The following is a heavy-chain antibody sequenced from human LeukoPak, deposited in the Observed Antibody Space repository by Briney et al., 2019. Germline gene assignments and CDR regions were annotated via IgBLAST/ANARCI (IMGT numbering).Heavy chain of an antibody. D-gene: IGHD3-10*01. CDR1: GFTFDDYA. V-gene: IGHV3-9*01. J-gene: IGHJ6*02. CDR3: VRYGSGSYYHHYYYGMDV. Sequence: GGSLGLSCAASGFTFDDYAMHWVRQAPGKGLEWVSGISWNSGSIGYADSVKGRFTISRDNSKNTLYLQMSSLRAEDTAVYYCVRYGSGSYYHHYYYGMDVWGQGTTVTVSS. CDR2: ISWNSGSI.